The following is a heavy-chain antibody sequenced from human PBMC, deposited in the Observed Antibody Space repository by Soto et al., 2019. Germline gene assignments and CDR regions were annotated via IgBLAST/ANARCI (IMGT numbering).Heavy chain of an antibody. D-gene: IGHD2-15*01. V-gene: IGHV3-66*01. CDR1: GFTVSSNY. Sequence: EVQLVESGGGLVQPGGSLRLSCAASGFTVSSNYMSWVRQAPGKGLEWVSVIYSGGSTYYADSVKGRFTISRDNSKHTLYLQMNSLRAEDTAVYYCARAGVCSGGSCYHFDYWGQGTLGTGSS. CDR2: IYSGGST. J-gene: IGHJ4*02. CDR3: ARAGVCSGGSCYHFDY.